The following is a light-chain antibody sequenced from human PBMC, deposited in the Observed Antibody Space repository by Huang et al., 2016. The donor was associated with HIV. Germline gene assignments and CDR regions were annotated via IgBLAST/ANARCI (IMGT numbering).Light chain of an antibody. CDR3: HQYNNWLLS. Sequence: EIVMTQSPATLSVSPGERVTLSCRANRSVSTNLAWYQQRPGQAPRLLIYGSSTRAPGIPARFSGSGSGTHFSLTISSLQSEDFALYYCHQYNNWLLSFGGGTRVDI. J-gene: IGKJ4*01. CDR1: RSVSTN. CDR2: GSS. V-gene: IGKV3-15*01.